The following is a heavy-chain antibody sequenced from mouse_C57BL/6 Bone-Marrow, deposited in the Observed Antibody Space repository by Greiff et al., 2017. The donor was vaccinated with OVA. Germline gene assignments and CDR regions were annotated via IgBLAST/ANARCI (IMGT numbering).Heavy chain of an antibody. J-gene: IGHJ2*01. CDR2: IYPGGGYT. CDR3: ARELGRGDYLDY. V-gene: IGHV1-63*01. D-gene: IGHD4-1*01. CDR1: GYTFTNYW. Sequence: QVQLQQSGAELVRPGTSVKMSCKASGYTFTNYWIGWAKQRPGHGLEWIGDIYPGGGYTNYNEKFKGKATLTPDKSSSTAYMQFSSLTSEDSAIYYCARELGRGDYLDYWGQGTTLTVSS.